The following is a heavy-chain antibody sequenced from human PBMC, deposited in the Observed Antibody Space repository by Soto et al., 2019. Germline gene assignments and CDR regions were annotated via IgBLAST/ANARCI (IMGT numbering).Heavy chain of an antibody. D-gene: IGHD3-3*01. Sequence: SETLSLTCTVSGGSISSSSYYWGWIRQPPGKGLEWIGSIYYSGSTYYNPSLKSRVTISVDTSKNQFSLRLSSVTAADTAMYYCVCVGTIFAVVSSFDYWGQGTLVTVSS. CDR2: IYYSGST. V-gene: IGHV4-39*07. CDR1: GGSISSSSYY. CDR3: VCVGTIFAVVSSFDY. J-gene: IGHJ4*02.